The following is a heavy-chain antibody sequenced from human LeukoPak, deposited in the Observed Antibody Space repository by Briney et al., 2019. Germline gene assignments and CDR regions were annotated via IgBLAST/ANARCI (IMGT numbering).Heavy chain of an antibody. Sequence: GGSLRLSCAASGFTFYDSAMHWVRQAPGKGREWVSGISWNSGSIGDADSVRGRFTISRDNSKNTLYLQMNSRRAEDTAVYYCAREQFDDLTGYYYYGMDVWGQGTTVTVSS. CDR1: GFTFYDSA. CDR2: ISWNSGSI. V-gene: IGHV3-9*01. CDR3: AREQFDDLTGYYYYGMDV. J-gene: IGHJ6*02. D-gene: IGHD1-14*01.